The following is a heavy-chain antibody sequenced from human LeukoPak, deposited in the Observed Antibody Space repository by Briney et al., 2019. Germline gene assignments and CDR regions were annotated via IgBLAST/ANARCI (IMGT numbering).Heavy chain of an antibody. CDR2: IYYSGST. J-gene: IGHJ4*02. CDR1: GGSISSGDYY. D-gene: IGHD4-17*01. CDR3: ARTGPATTVSSDY. V-gene: IGHV4-30-4*01. Sequence: SETLSLTCTVSGGSISSGDYYWSWIRQPPGKGLEWIGYIYYSGSTYYNPSLKSRVTISVDTSKNQFSLKLSSVTAADTAVYYCARTGPATTVSSDYWGQGTLVTVSS.